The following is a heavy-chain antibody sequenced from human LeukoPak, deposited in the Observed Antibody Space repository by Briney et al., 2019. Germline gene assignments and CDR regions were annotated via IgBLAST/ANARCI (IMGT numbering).Heavy chain of an antibody. J-gene: IGHJ3*02. D-gene: IGHD3-22*01. V-gene: IGHV4-4*02. CDR2: IYHSGST. CDR1: GGSISSSNW. Sequence: PSGTLSLTCAVSGGSISSSNWWSWVRQPPGKGLGWIGEIYHSGSTNYNPSLKSRVTISVDTSKNQFSLKLSSVTAADTAVYYCAKWGLGDYYDSSGYPWAFDIWGQGTMVTVSS. CDR3: AKWGLGDYYDSSGYPWAFDI.